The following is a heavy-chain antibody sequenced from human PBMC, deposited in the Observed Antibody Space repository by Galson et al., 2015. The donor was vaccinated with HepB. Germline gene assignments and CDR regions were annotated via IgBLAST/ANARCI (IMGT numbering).Heavy chain of an antibody. J-gene: IGHJ4*02. D-gene: IGHD3-3*01. Sequence: SLRLSCAASGFTFSSYSMNWVRQAPGKGLEWVSSISSSSSYIYYADSVKGRFTISRDNAKNSLYLQMNSLRAEDTAVYYCARDGASTCDFWSSYPPDYWGQGTLVTVSP. CDR2: ISSSSSYI. V-gene: IGHV3-21*01. CDR3: ARDGASTCDFWSSYPPDY. CDR1: GFTFSSYS.